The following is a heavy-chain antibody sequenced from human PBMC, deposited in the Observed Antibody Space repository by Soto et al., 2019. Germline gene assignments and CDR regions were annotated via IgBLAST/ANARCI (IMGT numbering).Heavy chain of an antibody. CDR3: ASNYAISFSFDN. D-gene: IGHD3-9*01. CDR2: ISYLGST. CDR1: GASINYGGHY. Sequence: SDTLSLTCSVSGASINYGGHYWSWIRQHPGKGLEWIGYISYLGSTSYNPSLKSRVSISTDTSRTQFFLKLTSVTAADTAVYYCASNYAISFSFDNWGQGAPVTVSS. V-gene: IGHV4-31*03. J-gene: IGHJ4*02.